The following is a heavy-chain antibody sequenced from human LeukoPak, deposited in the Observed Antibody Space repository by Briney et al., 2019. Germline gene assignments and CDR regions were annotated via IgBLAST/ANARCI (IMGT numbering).Heavy chain of an antibody. Sequence: SQTLSLTCAVSGVSISSGGYSWSWIRQPPGKGLEWIGYIYHSGSTYYNPSLKSRVTISVDRSKNQFSLKLSSVTAADTAVYYCAREAGPIGISNAFDIWGQGTMVTVSS. CDR2: IYHSGST. V-gene: IGHV4-30-2*01. CDR3: AREAGPIGISNAFDI. CDR1: GVSISSGGYS. D-gene: IGHD1-26*01. J-gene: IGHJ3*02.